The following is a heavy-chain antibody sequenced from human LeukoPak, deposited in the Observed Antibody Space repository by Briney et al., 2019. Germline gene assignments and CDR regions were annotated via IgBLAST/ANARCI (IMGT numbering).Heavy chain of an antibody. CDR2: IHTSGTT. CDR1: GGSITSGNYF. V-gene: IGHV4-61*02. J-gene: IGHJ3*02. CDR3: ATTAVPATYGAFDI. D-gene: IGHD2-2*01. Sequence: SQTLSLTCTVSGGSITSGNYFWSWIRQPAGKALEWIGRIHTSGTTTYNPSLKSRITISVDSSKNLLSLKLNSVTAADTAVYHCATTAVPATYGAFDIWGQGTMVTVSS.